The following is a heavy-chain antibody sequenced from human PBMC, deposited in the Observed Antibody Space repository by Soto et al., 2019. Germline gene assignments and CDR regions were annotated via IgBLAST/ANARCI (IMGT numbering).Heavy chain of an antibody. CDR3: TRGPRPSSAGTGAY. J-gene: IGHJ4*02. CDR1: GFAFDSYW. Sequence: GGSLRLSCVASGFAFDSYWMHWVRQVPGESPVWVSRIDYEGTTTTYADSVKGRFTISRDNAKNTLYLQMNNLRAEDTAVYYCTRGPRPSSAGTGAYWGQGTLVTVSS. D-gene: IGHD6-13*01. CDR2: IDYEGTTT. V-gene: IGHV3-74*01.